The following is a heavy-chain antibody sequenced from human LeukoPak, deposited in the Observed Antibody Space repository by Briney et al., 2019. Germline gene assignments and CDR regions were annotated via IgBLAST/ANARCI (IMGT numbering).Heavy chain of an antibody. V-gene: IGHV4-38-2*01. D-gene: IGHD2-2*01. CDR1: GYCISSGYC. Sequence: SETLSLTCADSGYCISSGYCWGWIRQPPGKGLEWIGSIYHSGSTYYNPSLKSRVTISVDTSKNQFSLKLSSVTAADTAVYYCAKAWDIVVVPAAATHFDYWGQGTLVTVSS. CDR3: AKAWDIVVVPAAATHFDY. J-gene: IGHJ4*02. CDR2: IYHSGST.